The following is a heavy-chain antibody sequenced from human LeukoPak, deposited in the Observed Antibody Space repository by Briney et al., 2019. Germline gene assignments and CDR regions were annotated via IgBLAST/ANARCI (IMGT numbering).Heavy chain of an antibody. CDR2: MNPNSGNT. D-gene: IGHD6-19*01. V-gene: IGHV1-8*01. Sequence: ASVKVSCEASGYTFTSYDINWVRQATGQGLEWMGWMNPNSGNTGYAQKFQGRVTMTRNTSISTAYMELSSLRSEDTAVYYCARGGGSSGWYSIFHYYYYGMDVWGQGTTVTVSS. CDR3: ARGGGSSGWYSIFHYYYYGMDV. CDR1: GYTFTSYD. J-gene: IGHJ6*02.